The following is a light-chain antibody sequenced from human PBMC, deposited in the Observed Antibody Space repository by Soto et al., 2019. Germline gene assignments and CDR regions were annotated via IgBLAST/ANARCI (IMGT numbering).Light chain of an antibody. J-gene: IGKJ4*01. CDR3: QQYYSYPLT. Sequence: DIQMTQSPSFLSASAGDRVTISCRASQTISNFLHWYQQKPGKAPKLLIYEASNLETGVPSRFSGSGSGTDFTLTISCLQSEDFATYYCQQYYSYPLTFGGGTKV. V-gene: IGKV1-5*03. CDR1: QTISNF. CDR2: EAS.